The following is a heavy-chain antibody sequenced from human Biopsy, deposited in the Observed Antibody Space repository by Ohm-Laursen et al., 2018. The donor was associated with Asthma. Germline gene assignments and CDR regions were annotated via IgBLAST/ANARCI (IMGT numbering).Heavy chain of an antibody. V-gene: IGHV3-48*02. CDR1: GFTFGDYW. CDR2: ISSSSSTI. D-gene: IGHD4-17*01. CDR3: ARPRWGPYGY. Sequence: SLRLSCAASGFTFGDYWMSWVRQVPGKGLEWVSYISSSSSTIYYADSVKGRFTISRDNAKNSLYLQMNSLRDEDTAVYYCARPRWGPYGYWGQGTLVTVSS. J-gene: IGHJ4*02.